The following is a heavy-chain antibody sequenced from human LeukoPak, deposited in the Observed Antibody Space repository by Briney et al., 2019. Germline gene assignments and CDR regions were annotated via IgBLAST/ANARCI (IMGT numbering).Heavy chain of an antibody. CDR3: AKDCFGVIIACDAFDI. Sequence: GGSLRLSCAASGFTFSNYAMTWVRQAPGKGLEWVSSISGSGGSTYYADSVKGRFTISRDNSKNTLYLQMNSLRAEDTAVYYCAKDCFGVIIACDAFDIWGQGTMVTVSS. D-gene: IGHD3-3*01. CDR1: GFTFSNYA. CDR2: ISGSGGST. V-gene: IGHV3-23*01. J-gene: IGHJ3*02.